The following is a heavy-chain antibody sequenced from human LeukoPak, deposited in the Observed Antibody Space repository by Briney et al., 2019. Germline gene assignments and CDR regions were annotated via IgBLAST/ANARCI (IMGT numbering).Heavy chain of an antibody. J-gene: IGHJ5*02. CDR3: ARSSTSWSNWFDP. CDR2: INPNSGGT. Sequence: ASVKVSCKASGYTFTSYYMHWVRQAPGQGLEWMGWINPNSGGTNYAQKFQGRVTMTRDTSISTAYMELSRLRSDDTAVYYCARSSTSWSNWFDPWGQGTLVTVSS. CDR1: GYTFTSYY. D-gene: IGHD2-2*01. V-gene: IGHV1-2*02.